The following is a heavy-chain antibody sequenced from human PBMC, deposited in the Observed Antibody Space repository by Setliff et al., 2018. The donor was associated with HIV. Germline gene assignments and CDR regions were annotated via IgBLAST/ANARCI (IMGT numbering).Heavy chain of an antibody. D-gene: IGHD3-22*01. CDR2: FHYSGST. Sequence: SETLSLTCTVSGDFFSSDYYWGWIRQSPGKGLEWIGSFHYSGSTSYNPSLRSRVTISVDTSKNQLSLKLTSVTAADTAVYYCARSAYDSSGLPYWGQGTLVTVSS. J-gene: IGHJ4*02. CDR1: GDFFSSDYY. V-gene: IGHV4-38-2*02. CDR3: ARSAYDSSGLPY.